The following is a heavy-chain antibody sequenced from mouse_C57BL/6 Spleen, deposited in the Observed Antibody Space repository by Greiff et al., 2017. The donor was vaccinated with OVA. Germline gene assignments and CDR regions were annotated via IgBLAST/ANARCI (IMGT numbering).Heavy chain of an antibody. V-gene: IGHV1-55*01. J-gene: IGHJ4*01. CDR3: AREDYYGSSYDAMDY. D-gene: IGHD1-1*01. CDR1: GYTFTSYW. CDR2: IYPGSGST. Sequence: QVQLQQPGAELVKPGASVKMSCKASGYTFTSYWITWVKQRPGQGLEWIGDIYPGSGSTNYNEKLKSKATLTVDTSSITAYMQLSSLTSEDSAVYYCAREDYYGSSYDAMDYWGQGTSVTVSS.